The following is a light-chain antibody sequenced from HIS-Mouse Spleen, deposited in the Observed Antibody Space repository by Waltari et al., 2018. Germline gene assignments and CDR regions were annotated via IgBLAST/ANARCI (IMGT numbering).Light chain of an antibody. CDR1: RSNVGGYNL. J-gene: IGLJ2*01. CDR3: CSYAGSSTVV. Sequence: QPALTQPASVSGSPGRSIPIPCTGTRSNVGGYNLVSWYQQHPGKAPKPMIYEGSKRPSGVSNRFSGSKSGNTASLTISGLQAEDEADYYCCSYAGSSTVVFGGGTKLTVL. CDR2: EGS. V-gene: IGLV2-23*01.